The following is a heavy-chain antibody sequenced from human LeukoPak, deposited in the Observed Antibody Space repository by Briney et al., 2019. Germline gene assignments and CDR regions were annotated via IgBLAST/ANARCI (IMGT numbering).Heavy chain of an antibody. J-gene: IGHJ4*02. CDR3: ARVGSGSYTFRRDFDY. V-gene: IGHV3-7*01. D-gene: IGHD3-10*01. Sequence: GGSLRLSCAASGFTFSSYWMSWVRQAPGKGLEWVANIKQDGSEKYYVDSVKGRFTISRDNAKNSLYLQMNSLRAEDTAVYYCARVGSGSYTFRRDFDYWGQGTLVTVSP. CDR1: GFTFSSYW. CDR2: IKQDGSEK.